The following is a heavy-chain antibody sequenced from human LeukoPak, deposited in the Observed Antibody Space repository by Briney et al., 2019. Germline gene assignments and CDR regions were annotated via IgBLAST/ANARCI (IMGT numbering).Heavy chain of an antibody. CDR1: GYTFTSYY. CDR3: ARERGEGGSYYGWFDP. CDR2: INPSGGST. Sequence: ASVKVSCKASGYTFTSYYMHWVRQAPGQGLEWMGIINPSGGSTSHAQKFQGRVTMTRDMSTSTVYMELSSLRSEDTAVYYCARERGEGGSYYGWFDPWGQGTLVTVSS. D-gene: IGHD1-26*01. J-gene: IGHJ5*02. V-gene: IGHV1-46*01.